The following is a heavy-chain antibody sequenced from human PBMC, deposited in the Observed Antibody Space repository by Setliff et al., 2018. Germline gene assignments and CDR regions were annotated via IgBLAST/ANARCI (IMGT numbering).Heavy chain of an antibody. Sequence: PGESLKISCKGSGYRFSSHWIGWVRQMPGKGLEWMGIIYPGDSGTRYSPSFQGQVTISADKSISTAYLQWSSLKASDTAMYYCASSSGSSSNDAFDIWGQGTTVTVS. CDR2: IYPGDSGT. J-gene: IGHJ3*02. D-gene: IGHD1-26*01. CDR1: GYRFSSHW. CDR3: ASSSGSSSNDAFDI. V-gene: IGHV5-51*01.